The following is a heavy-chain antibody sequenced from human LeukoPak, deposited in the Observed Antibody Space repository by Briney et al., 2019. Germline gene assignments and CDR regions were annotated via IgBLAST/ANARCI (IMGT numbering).Heavy chain of an antibody. V-gene: IGHV1-8*01. D-gene: IGHD5-12*01. Sequence: GASVNVSCKASGYTFTSYDINWVRQATGQGLEWMGWMNPNSGNTGYAQKFQGRVTMTRNTSISTAYMELSSLRSEDTAVYYCARSSDYAGGNFDYWGQGTLVTVSS. CDR1: GYTFTSYD. CDR3: ARSSDYAGGNFDY. J-gene: IGHJ4*02. CDR2: MNPNSGNT.